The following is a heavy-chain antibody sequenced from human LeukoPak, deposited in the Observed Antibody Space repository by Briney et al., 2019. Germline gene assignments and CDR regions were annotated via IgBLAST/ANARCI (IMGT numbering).Heavy chain of an antibody. D-gene: IGHD5-18*01. CDR1: GFTFRSYS. CDR2: ISNSGSNT. Sequence: GGSLRLSCAVSGFTFRSYSMNWVRQAPGKGLEWVSYISNSGSNTYYADSVKGRFTISRDNAKSSLDLQMNSLRDEDTAVYYCARETVPGGFSYGSLDYWGQGTLVTVSS. J-gene: IGHJ4*02. CDR3: ARETVPGGFSYGSLDY. V-gene: IGHV3-48*02.